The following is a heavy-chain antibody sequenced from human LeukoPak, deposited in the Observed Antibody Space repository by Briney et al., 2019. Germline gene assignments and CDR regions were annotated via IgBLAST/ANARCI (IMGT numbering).Heavy chain of an antibody. D-gene: IGHD6-19*01. CDR2: IYNSGSA. CDR1: GGSITTYH. CDR3: ARAPVTGHWYFDL. V-gene: IGHV4-59*01. J-gene: IGHJ2*01. Sequence: SETLSLTCSVSGGSITTYHWRWIRQPPGKGLEWIGYIYNSGSANYKPSLKSRLTISVDTSKNHFSLKLNSVTAADTAVYYCARAPVTGHWYFDLWGRGTLVTVSS.